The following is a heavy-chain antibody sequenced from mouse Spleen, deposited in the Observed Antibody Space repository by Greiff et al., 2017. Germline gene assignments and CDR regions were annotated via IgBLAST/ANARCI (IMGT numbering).Heavy chain of an antibody. CDR1: GYTFTDYE. J-gene: IGHJ2*01. V-gene: IGHV1-15*01. CDR2: IDPETGGT. Sequence: QVQLQQSGAELVRPGASVTLSCKASGYTFTDYEMHWVKQTPVHGLEWIGAIDPETGGTAYNQKFKGKAILTADKSSSTAYMELRSLTSEDSAVYYCTREALGRYFDYWGQGTTLTVSS. CDR3: TREALGRYFDY. D-gene: IGHD4-1*01.